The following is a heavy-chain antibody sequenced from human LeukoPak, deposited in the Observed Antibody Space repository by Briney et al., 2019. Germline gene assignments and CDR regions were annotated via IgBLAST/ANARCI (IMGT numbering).Heavy chain of an antibody. J-gene: IGHJ4*02. Sequence: ASVNVSCKASGYTFTSCGISRVRQAHGPGLEWMGWISAYNGNTNYAHKLQGRVNMTTDTSTSTAYMELRSLRSDDTAVYYCASWRVRGIFDYWGQGTLVTVSS. D-gene: IGHD3-10*01. V-gene: IGHV1-18*01. CDR2: ISAYNGNT. CDR1: GYTFTSCG. CDR3: ASWRVRGIFDY.